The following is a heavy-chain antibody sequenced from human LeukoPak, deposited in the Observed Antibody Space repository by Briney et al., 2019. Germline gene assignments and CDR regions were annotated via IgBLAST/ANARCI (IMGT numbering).Heavy chain of an antibody. CDR3: ARKRGRERPTDY. J-gene: IGHJ4*02. CDR1: GFTFSDYY. Sequence: GGSLTLSCAASGFTFSDYYMSWIRQAPWKGLEWVSYISSSSSYTNYADSVKGRFTISRDNAKNSLYLQMNSLRAEDTAVYYCARKRGRERPTDYWGQGTLVTVSS. V-gene: IGHV3-11*06. CDR2: ISSSSSYT. D-gene: IGHD3-16*01.